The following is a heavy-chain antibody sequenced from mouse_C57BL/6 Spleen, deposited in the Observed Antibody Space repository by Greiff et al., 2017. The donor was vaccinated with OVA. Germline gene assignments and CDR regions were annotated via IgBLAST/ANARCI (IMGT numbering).Heavy chain of an antibody. V-gene: IGHV1-50*01. Sequence: VQLQQPGAELVKPGASVKLSCKASGYTFTSYWMQWVKQRPGQGLEWIGEIDPSDSYTNYNQKFKGKATLTVDTSSSTAYMQLSSLTSEDSAVYYCARGDYGSSPEDYWGQGTTLTVSS. CDR2: IDPSDSYT. CDR1: GYTFTSYW. D-gene: IGHD1-1*01. J-gene: IGHJ2*01. CDR3: ARGDYGSSPEDY.